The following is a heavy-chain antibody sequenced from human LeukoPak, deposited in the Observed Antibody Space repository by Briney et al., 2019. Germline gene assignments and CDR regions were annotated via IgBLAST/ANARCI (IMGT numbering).Heavy chain of an antibody. CDR3: ARGGAYLVD. Sequence: XXXSXXASGFTFSSYSMNWVRQAPGKGLEWVSSISSSSSYIYYADSVKGRFTISRDNAKNTLYLQMNSPRVEDTAVYYCARGGAYLVDWGQGTLVTVSS. CDR2: ISSSSSYI. J-gene: IGHJ4*02. V-gene: IGHV3-21*01. D-gene: IGHD2-2*02. CDR1: GFTFSSYS.